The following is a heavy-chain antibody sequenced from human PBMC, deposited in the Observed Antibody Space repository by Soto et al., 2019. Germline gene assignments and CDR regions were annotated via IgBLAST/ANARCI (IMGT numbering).Heavy chain of an antibody. V-gene: IGHV1-69*01. Sequence: QVQLVQSGAEVKKPGSSVKVSCKASGGTFSSYAISWVRQAPGQGVVWMGGIIPIFGTANYAQKFQGRVTITADESKSTDYMELSSLRSEDTAVYYCARDRPTYYYGSGASHNWFDPWGQGTLVTVSS. CDR1: GGTFSSYA. J-gene: IGHJ5*02. CDR3: ARDRPTYYYGSGASHNWFDP. D-gene: IGHD3-10*01. CDR2: IIPIFGTA.